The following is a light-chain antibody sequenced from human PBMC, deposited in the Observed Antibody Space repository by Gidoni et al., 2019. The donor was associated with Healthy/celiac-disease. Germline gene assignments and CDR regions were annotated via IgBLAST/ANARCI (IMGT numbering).Light chain of an antibody. J-gene: IGKJ4*01. Sequence: EIVLTQSPATLSLSPGERATLSCRASQSVSSYLAWYQQKPGQAPRLLIYDASHRATGIPARFSGSGSGTDFTLTISSLEPEDFAVYYCQQRSNWPLTFXGXTKVEIK. CDR2: DAS. V-gene: IGKV3-11*01. CDR1: QSVSSY. CDR3: QQRSNWPLT.